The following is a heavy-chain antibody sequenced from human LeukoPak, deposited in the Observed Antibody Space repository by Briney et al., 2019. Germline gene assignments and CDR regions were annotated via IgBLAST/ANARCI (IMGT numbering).Heavy chain of an antibody. D-gene: IGHD4-17*01. Sequence: PGGSLRLSCAASRFTVSNAWMSWVRQAPGKGLEWVGHIKSKTDGRTTDYAAPVKGRFTISRDDSKNTLYLQMNSLRTEDTAVYYCTTDRDYGDYPEYYSDYWGQGTLVTVSS. CDR2: IKSKTDGRTT. CDR3: TTDRDYGDYPEYYSDY. CDR1: RFTVSNAW. J-gene: IGHJ4*02. V-gene: IGHV3-15*01.